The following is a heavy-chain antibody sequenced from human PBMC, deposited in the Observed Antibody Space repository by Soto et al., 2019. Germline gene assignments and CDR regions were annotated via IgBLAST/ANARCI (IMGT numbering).Heavy chain of an antibody. V-gene: IGHV3-30*03. CDR3: ATMNMVYVGFTVLDI. CDR1: GFTFSNYA. D-gene: IGHD2-8*01. Sequence: QVQLVESGGGVVQPGTSLRLPCAASGFTFSNYAMHWVRQAPGKGLEWVAVISYDGSNKYYGDSGKGRFTISRDNSKKTLYLQMSSLRSEDTAVSSCATMNMVYVGFTVLDICGEGTVVTVSS. CDR2: ISYDGSNK. J-gene: IGHJ3*02.